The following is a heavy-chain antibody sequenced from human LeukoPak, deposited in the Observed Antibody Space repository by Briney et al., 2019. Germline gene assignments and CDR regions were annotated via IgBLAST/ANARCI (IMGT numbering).Heavy chain of an antibody. J-gene: IGHJ4*02. D-gene: IGHD5-18*01. Sequence: GGSLRLSCAASGFTFSSYGMSWVRQAPGKGLEWVSAISGSGGSTYYADSVKGRFTISRDNSKNTLYLQMNSLRAEDTAVYYCAKDGYSRRSYYFDYWGQGTLVTVSS. CDR1: GFTFSSYG. V-gene: IGHV3-23*01. CDR2: ISGSGGST. CDR3: AKDGYSRRSYYFDY.